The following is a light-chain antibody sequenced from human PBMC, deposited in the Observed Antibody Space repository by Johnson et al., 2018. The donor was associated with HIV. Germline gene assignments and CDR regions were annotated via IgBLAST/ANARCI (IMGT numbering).Light chain of an antibody. CDR1: SSNIGNNY. V-gene: IGLV1-51*01. Sequence: QSVLTQPPSVSAAPGQKVTISCSGSSSNIGNNYVSWYQQFPETAPKLLIYDNNKRPSGIPDLFSGSKSGTSATLDTNGLQTGDEAEYYCGTWDGRLSLSVFGTGTKVTVL. CDR3: GTWDGRLSLSV. CDR2: DNN. J-gene: IGLJ1*01.